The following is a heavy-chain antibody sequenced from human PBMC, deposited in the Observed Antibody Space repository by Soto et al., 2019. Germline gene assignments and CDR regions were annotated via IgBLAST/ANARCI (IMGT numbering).Heavy chain of an antibody. CDR1: GGTFSSYA. J-gene: IGHJ6*02. CDR2: IIPIFGTA. CDR3: ATKRVRPYYYYGMDV. Sequence: QVQLVQSGAEVKKPGSSVKVSCKASGGTFSSYAISWVRQAPGQGLEWMGGIIPIFGTANYAQKFQGRVTITADEYTRRAYLVLISLRSDDAAVDYCATKRVRPYYYYGMDVWGQGTTVTVSS. D-gene: IGHD1-1*01. V-gene: IGHV1-69*12.